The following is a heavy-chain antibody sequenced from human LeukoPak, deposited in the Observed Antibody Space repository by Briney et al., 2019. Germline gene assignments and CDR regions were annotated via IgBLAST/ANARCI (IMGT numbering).Heavy chain of an antibody. J-gene: IGHJ4*02. CDR3: ARERMYSGSGSTYPYYDY. Sequence: GGSLRLSCAASGFTFSSYWMSWVRQSPGKGLEWEANIKPDGSEKYFMDSVKGRFTISRDNAKNALCLEMNSLRAEDTAEYFCARERMYSGSGSTYPYYDYWGQGTLVTVSS. CDR1: GFTFSSYW. V-gene: IGHV3-7*01. CDR2: IKPDGSEK. D-gene: IGHD3-10*01.